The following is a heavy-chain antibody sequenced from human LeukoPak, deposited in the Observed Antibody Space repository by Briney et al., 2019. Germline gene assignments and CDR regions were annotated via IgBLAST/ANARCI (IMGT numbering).Heavy chain of an antibody. V-gene: IGHV1-69*13. CDR1: GGTFSSYA. D-gene: IGHD3-10*01. CDR3: ARDSRTRITMVRGVYYYMDV. CDR2: IIPIFGTA. J-gene: IGHJ6*03. Sequence: SVKVSCKASGGTFSSYAISWVRQAPGQGLEWMGGIIPIFGTANYAQKFQGRVTITADESTSTAYMELSSLRSEDTAVYYCARDSRTRITMVRGVYYYMDVWGKGTTVTISS.